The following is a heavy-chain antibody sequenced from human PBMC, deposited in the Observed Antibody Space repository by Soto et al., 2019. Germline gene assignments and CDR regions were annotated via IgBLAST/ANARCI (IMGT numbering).Heavy chain of an antibody. CDR1: GYSFTSYD. D-gene: IGHD3-3*01. Sequence: QVQLVQSGAEVKKPGASVKVSCKASGYSFTSYDMNWVRQATGQGLEWMGWMNPNSGNTGYAQKFQGRVTMTRNTSTRIAYMELSSLSSEDTAVYYCARVGFLVGSPIYGGGQGTLVTVSS. CDR2: MNPNSGNT. V-gene: IGHV1-8*01. CDR3: ARVGFLVGSPIYG. J-gene: IGHJ4*02.